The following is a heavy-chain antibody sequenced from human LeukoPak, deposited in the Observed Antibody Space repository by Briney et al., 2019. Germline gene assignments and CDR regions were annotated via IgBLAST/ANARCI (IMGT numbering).Heavy chain of an antibody. CDR2: TYYRSKWYN. CDR3: ASTYSSGWYSGGAFDI. J-gene: IGHJ3*02. V-gene: IGHV6-1*01. CDR1: GDSVSSNSAA. D-gene: IGHD6-19*01. Sequence: SQTLSLTCAISGDSVSSNSAAWNWIRQSPSRGLEWLGRTYYRSKWYNDYAVSVKSRITINQDTSKNQFSLQLNSVTPEDTAVYYCASTYSSGWYSGGAFDIWGQGTMVTVSS.